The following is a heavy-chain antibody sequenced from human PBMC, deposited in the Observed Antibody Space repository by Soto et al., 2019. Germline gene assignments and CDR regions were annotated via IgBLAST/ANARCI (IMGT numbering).Heavy chain of an antibody. D-gene: IGHD3-3*01. CDR2: IIPIFGTA. J-gene: IGHJ6*02. CDR3: ARDTIFGVVISGRYYGMDV. V-gene: IGHV1-69*12. CDR1: GGTFSSYA. Sequence: QVQLVQSGAEVKKPGSSVKVSCKASGGTFSSYAISWVRQAPGQGLEWMGGIIPIFGTANYAQKFQGRVTITADESTSTAYMELSSLRSEDTAVYYCARDTIFGVVISGRYYGMDVWGQGTTVTVSS.